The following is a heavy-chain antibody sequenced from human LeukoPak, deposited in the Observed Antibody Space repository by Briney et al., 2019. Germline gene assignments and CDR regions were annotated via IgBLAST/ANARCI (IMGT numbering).Heavy chain of an antibody. CDR1: GFTFSTYA. V-gene: IGHV3-21*01. J-gene: IGHJ5*02. CDR2: ISSSSSYI. Sequence: GGSLRLSCAASGFTFSTYAMNWVRQAPGKGLEWVSSISSSSSYIYYADSVKGRFTISSDNAKNSLYLQMNSLRAEDTAVYYCARDNPVWWLRGWFDPWGQGTLVTVSS. D-gene: IGHD5-12*01. CDR3: ARDNPVWWLRGWFDP.